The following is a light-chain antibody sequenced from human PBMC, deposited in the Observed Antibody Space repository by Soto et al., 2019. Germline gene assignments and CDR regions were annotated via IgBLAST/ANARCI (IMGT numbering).Light chain of an antibody. V-gene: IGKV2-28*01. J-gene: IGKJ4*01. CDR3: MQALQHTT. CDR2: WGY. CDR1: QTHLHSNGYNY. Sequence: DIVMSQSPLSLPGTPGEASSISCRSGQTHLHSNGYNYLDWYLQKPGQSPQLLIYWGYSRASGVPDRCSGSGSGPDFTLQSSRVEAEDVGIYYCMQALQHTTFGAGTKVDIK.